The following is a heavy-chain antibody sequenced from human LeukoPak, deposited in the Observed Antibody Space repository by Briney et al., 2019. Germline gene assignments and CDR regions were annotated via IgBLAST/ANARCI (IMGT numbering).Heavy chain of an antibody. D-gene: IGHD1-26*01. J-gene: IGHJ4*02. V-gene: IGHV3-11*04. CDR3: ARVETHSGNYHRCVFDY. Sequence: GGSLRLSCAASGFTFSDYYMSWIRQAPGKGLEWVSYISSSGSTIYYADSVKGRFTISRDNAKNSLYLQINSLRAEDTAVYYCARVETHSGNYHRCVFDYWGQGTLVTVSS. CDR2: ISSSGSTI. CDR1: GFTFSDYY.